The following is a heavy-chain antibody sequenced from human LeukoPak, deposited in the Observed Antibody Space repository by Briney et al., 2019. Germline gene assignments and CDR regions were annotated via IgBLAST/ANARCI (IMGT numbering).Heavy chain of an antibody. CDR3: AGRRRSGSYYRVSVDSYNWFDP. CDR2: IFYSGST. V-gene: IGHV4-39*07. CDR1: GGSISTSNYY. Sequence: SETLSLTCTVSGGSISTSNYYWGWIRQPPGKGLEWIGNIFYSGSTYYSPSLRSRVTISLDTSRNQFSLKLSSVTAADTAVYYCAGRRRSGSYYRVSVDSYNWFDPWGQGTLVTVSS. J-gene: IGHJ5*02. D-gene: IGHD3-10*01.